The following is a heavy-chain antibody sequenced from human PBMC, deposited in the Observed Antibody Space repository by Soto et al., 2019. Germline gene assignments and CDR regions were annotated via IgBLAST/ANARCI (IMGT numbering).Heavy chain of an antibody. CDR2: TYYRSKWFN. V-gene: IGHV6-1*01. D-gene: IGHD6-13*01. Sequence: SQTLSLTCAISGDSVSSNSGAWNWIRQSPSRGLEWLGRTYYRSKWFNDYAVSVKSRMTINADTSKNQFSLHLNSVTPEDTAVYYCARAFAGTIQHWGPGTRVTVAS. J-gene: IGHJ1*01. CDR1: GDSVSSNSGA. CDR3: ARAFAGTIQH.